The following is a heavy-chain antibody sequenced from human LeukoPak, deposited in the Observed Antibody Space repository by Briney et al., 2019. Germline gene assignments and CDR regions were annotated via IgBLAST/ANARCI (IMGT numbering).Heavy chain of an antibody. CDR1: GFIFSNYG. CDR3: AREWGRIAVAGGPGY. J-gene: IGHJ4*02. Sequence: GESLRLSCEASGFIFSNYGMHWVRQAPGKGLEWLALIWYEGQTKFYADSVKGRFTISRDNSGNTLFLHMTKLRVEDTAVYYCAREWGRIAVAGGPGYWGQGALVTVSS. D-gene: IGHD6-19*01. V-gene: IGHV3-33*01. CDR2: IWYEGQTK.